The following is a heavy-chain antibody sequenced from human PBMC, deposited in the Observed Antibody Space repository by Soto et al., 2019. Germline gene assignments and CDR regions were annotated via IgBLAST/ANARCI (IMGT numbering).Heavy chain of an antibody. CDR1: AFTFSSYW. V-gene: IGHV3-74*01. Sequence: GGFLRLSCAASAFTFSSYWMHWVRQAPGKGLVWVSHINTDGSNTNYADSVKDRFTISRDNAKNTLYLQMNSLRAEDTAVYYCARDAGSVDVWGKGTTVTVSS. CDR2: INTDGSNT. J-gene: IGHJ6*04. CDR3: ARDAGSVDV. D-gene: IGHD3-10*01.